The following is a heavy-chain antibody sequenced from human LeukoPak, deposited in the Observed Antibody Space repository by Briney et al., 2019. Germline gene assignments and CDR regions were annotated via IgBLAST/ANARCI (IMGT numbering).Heavy chain of an antibody. J-gene: IGHJ6*04. V-gene: IGHV5-51*01. CDR1: GYSFTSYW. Sequence: GESLKISCKGSGYSFTSYWIGWVRQMPGKGLKWMGIIYPGDSDTRYSPSFQGQVTISADKSISTAYLQWSSLKASDTAMYYCARYSTYYYGSGSYSYYYYGMDVWGKGTTVTVSS. CDR2: IYPGDSDT. D-gene: IGHD3-10*01. CDR3: ARYSTYYYGSGSYSYYYYGMDV.